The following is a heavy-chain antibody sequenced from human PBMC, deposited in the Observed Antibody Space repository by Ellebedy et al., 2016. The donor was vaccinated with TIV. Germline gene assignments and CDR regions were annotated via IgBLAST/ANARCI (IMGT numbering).Heavy chain of an antibody. CDR2: INPDSGGT. CDR1: GYTFPAFY. V-gene: IGHV1-2*02. J-gene: IGHJ6*02. Sequence: ASVKVSCKTSGYTFPAFYIHWVRQAPGQGLEWMGWINPDSGGTNFPQKFQGRVTMTRDTSVNTAYMELSRLQSDDTAVYYCARVLKATSGMDFWGQGTTVIVS. D-gene: IGHD4/OR15-4a*01. CDR3: ARVLKATSGMDF.